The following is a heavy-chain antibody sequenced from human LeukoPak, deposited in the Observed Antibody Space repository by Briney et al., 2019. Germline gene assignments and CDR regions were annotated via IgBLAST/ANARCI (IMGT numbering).Heavy chain of an antibody. J-gene: IGHJ4*02. CDR3: ARDEVAAAGLVDY. D-gene: IGHD6-13*01. CDR2: ISSSSSTI. V-gene: IGHV3-48*01. CDR1: GFTFSSYS. Sequence: HPGGSLRLSCAASGFTFSSYSMNWVRQAPGKGLEWVSYISSSSSTIYYADSVKGRFTISRDNAKNSLYLQMNSLRAEDTAVYYCARDEVAAAGLVDYWGQGTLVTVSS.